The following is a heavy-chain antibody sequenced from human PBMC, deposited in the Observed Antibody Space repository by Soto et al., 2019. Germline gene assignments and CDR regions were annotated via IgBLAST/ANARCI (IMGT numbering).Heavy chain of an antibody. CDR3: ASCERFPRVGVDYYALDV. CDR2: MSFDGNHQ. V-gene: IGHV3-30*03. J-gene: IGHJ6*02. D-gene: IGHD3-3*01. CDR1: GFTINRND. Sequence: QVHLVESGGGVVQPGGSLRLSCAASGFTINRNDMYWVRQAPGKGLEWVAVMSFDGNHQHYADSVKGRFTISRDNSKNTQSLEMNSLRRDDTAVYYCASCERFPRVGVDYYALDVWGQGTTVIVSS.